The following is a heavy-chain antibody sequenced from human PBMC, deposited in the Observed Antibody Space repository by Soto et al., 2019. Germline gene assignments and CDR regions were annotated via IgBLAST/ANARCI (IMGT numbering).Heavy chain of an antibody. CDR2: IYWDDNK. J-gene: IGHJ4*02. Sequence: QITLKESGPTLVKPTQTLTLTCTFSGFSLRTSGLGVGWIRQPPGKGLEWLAVIYWDDNKLYSPSLKSRLTLTNDTPKNQLVLTMAKMNTVETATYYRSHRRSTSYYDYWGQGTLVTVS. CDR3: SHRRSTSYYDY. V-gene: IGHV2-5*02. CDR1: GFSLRTSGLG. D-gene: IGHD2-2*01.